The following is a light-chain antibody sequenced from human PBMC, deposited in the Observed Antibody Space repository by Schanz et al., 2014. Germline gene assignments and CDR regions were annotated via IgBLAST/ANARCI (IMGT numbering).Light chain of an antibody. CDR1: SGDVGTYNL. J-gene: IGLJ2*01. CDR2: EGS. Sequence: QSALTQPASVSGSPGQSITISCTGTSGDVGTYNLVSWYQQHPGKAPKVMIYEGSKRPSGVSNRFSGSKSGNTASLTVSGXXXEDEAVYYCSSYAXXXXLVFGGGTKLTVL. CDR3: SSYAXXXXLV. V-gene: IGLV2-14*02.